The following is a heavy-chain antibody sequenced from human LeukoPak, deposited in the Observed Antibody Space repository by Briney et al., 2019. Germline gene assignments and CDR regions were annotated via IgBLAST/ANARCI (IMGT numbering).Heavy chain of an antibody. J-gene: IGHJ4*02. Sequence: GGSLRLSCAASGFTFSSYGMHWVRQAPGKGLEWVAVISYDGSNKYYADSVKGRFTISRDNSKNTLYLQMNSLRAEDTAVYYCAKERDGYNSYWGQGTLVTVSS. D-gene: IGHD5-24*01. CDR3: AKERDGYNSY. CDR1: GFTFSSYG. CDR2: ISYDGSNK. V-gene: IGHV3-30*18.